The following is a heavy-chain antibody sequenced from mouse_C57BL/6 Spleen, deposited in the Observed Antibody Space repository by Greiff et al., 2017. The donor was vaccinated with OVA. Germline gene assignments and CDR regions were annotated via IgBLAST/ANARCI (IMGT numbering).Heavy chain of an antibody. CDR1: GYTFTSYW. CDR2: IYPGSGST. Sequence: QVQLQQPGAELVKPGASVKMSCKASGYTFTSYWITWVKQRPGQGLEWIGDIYPGSGSTNYNEKFKSKATLTVDTSSSTAYMQLSSLTSEDYAVYYCARGDYDYDDGGPYYYAMDYWGQGTSVTVSS. D-gene: IGHD2-4*01. V-gene: IGHV1-55*01. J-gene: IGHJ4*01. CDR3: ARGDYDYDDGGPYYYAMDY.